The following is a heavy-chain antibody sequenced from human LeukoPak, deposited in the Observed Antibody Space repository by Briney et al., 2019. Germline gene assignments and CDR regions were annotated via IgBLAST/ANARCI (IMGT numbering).Heavy chain of an antibody. CDR1: GFTFSSYA. CDR2: ISASGGRT. J-gene: IGHJ4*02. V-gene: IGHV3-23*01. D-gene: IGHD6-19*01. CDR3: AKRDSSGFYYFDY. Sequence: GGSLRLSCAASGFTFSSYAMTWVRQAPGKGLEWVSVISASGGRTYFADSVKGRFTVSRDNIKNTLFLQMNSLRAEDTAVYYCAKRDSSGFYYFDYWGQGTLVTVSS.